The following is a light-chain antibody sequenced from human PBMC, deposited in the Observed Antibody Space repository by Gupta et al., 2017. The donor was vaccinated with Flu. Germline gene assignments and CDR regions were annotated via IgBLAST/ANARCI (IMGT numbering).Light chain of an antibody. Sequence: EVVTTQSPATLSVSLGERVTLSCRVNPGVNTYLAWYQKKPGRAPKLLIYGASTRASGVPARFSGRGSGTEFTLTVSSLQSEDVATYYCHKDNSGPRAFGQGTEVQIK. V-gene: IGKV3-15*01. CDR3: HKDNSGPRA. J-gene: IGKJ1*01. CDR1: PGVNTY. CDR2: GAS.